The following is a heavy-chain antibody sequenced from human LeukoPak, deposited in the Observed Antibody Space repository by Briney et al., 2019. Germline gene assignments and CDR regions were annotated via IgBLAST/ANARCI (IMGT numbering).Heavy chain of an antibody. Sequence: ASVKVSCKASGYTFTGYYMYWVRQAPGQGLEWMGWINPNSGGTNYAQKFQGRVTMTRDTSISTAYMELSRLRSDDTAVYYCARDLSGIASFDYWGQGTLVTVSS. D-gene: IGHD6-13*01. CDR3: ARDLSGIASFDY. CDR2: INPNSGGT. J-gene: IGHJ4*02. V-gene: IGHV1-2*02. CDR1: GYTFTGYY.